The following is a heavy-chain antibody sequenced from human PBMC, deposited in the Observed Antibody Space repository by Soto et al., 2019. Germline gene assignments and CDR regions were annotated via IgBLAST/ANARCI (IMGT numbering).Heavy chain of an antibody. CDR1: GFTFSSYA. J-gene: IGHJ4*02. Sequence: GGSLRLSCAASGFTFSSYAMSWVRQAPGKGLEWVSAISGSGGSTYYADSVKGRFTISRDNSKNTLYLQMNSLRAEDTAVYYCAKDNHSDYYDSSGYYYGPHFDYWGQGTLVTVSS. D-gene: IGHD3-22*01. V-gene: IGHV3-23*01. CDR2: ISGSGGST. CDR3: AKDNHSDYYDSSGYYYGPHFDY.